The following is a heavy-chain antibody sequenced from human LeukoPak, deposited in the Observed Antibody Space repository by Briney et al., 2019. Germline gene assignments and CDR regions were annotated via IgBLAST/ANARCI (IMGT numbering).Heavy chain of an antibody. D-gene: IGHD3-10*01. CDR1: GGSISSYY. CDR3: ARDPGYYGSGTRGAFDI. CDR2: IYTSGST. J-gene: IGHJ3*02. V-gene: IGHV4-4*07. Sequence: SETLSLICTVSGGSISSYYWNWIRQPAGKGLEWIGHIYTSGSTNYNPSLKSRVTMSVDTSKNQFSLKLSSVTAADTAIYYCARDPGYYGSGTRGAFDIWGQGTMVTVSS.